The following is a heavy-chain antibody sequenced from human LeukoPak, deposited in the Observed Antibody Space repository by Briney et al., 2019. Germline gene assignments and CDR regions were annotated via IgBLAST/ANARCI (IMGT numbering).Heavy chain of an antibody. Sequence: GGSLRLSCAASGFTFSSYWMSRVRQAPGRGLEWVANIKQDGSDKYYVDSVKGRFTISRDNAKNSLYLQMNSLRAEDTAVYYCARDPYDSSWGLCYFDYWGQGNLVTVSS. CDR1: GFTFSSYW. CDR2: IKQDGSDK. D-gene: IGHD3-22*01. J-gene: IGHJ4*02. CDR3: ARDPYDSSWGLCYFDY. V-gene: IGHV3-7*04.